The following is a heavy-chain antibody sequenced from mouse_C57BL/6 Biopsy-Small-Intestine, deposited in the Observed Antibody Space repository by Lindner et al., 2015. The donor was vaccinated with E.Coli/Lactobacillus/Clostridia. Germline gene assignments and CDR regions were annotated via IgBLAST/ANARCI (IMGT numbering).Heavy chain of an antibody. J-gene: IGHJ1*01. CDR2: IIPILGIA. Sequence: SVKVSCKASGGTFSSYAISWVRQAPGQGLEWMGRIIPILGIANYAQKLQGRVTMTTDTSTSTAYMELRSLRSDGTAVYYCARDSSSWYYYYYGMDVWGQGTTVTVSS. CDR1: GGTFSSYA. V-gene: IGHV1-81*01. CDR3: ARDSSSWYYYYYGMDV. D-gene: IGHD1-1*01.